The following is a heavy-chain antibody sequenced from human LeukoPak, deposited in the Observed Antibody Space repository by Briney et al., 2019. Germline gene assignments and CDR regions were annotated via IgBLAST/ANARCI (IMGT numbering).Heavy chain of an antibody. CDR1: GFTFSSYA. V-gene: IGHV3-23*01. CDR2: ISGSGGSA. D-gene: IGHD2-2*02. CDR3: AADIVVVPAAILSRETTGIDY. J-gene: IGHJ4*02. Sequence: PGGSLRLSCAASGFTFSSYAMSWVRQAPGKGLEWVSAISGSGGSAYYADSVRGRFTISRDNSKNTLYLQMNSLGAEDTAVYYCAADIVVVPAAILSRETTGIDYWGQGTLVTVSS.